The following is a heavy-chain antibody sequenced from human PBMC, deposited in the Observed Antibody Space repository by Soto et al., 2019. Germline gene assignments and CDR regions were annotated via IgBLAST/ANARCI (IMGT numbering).Heavy chain of an antibody. CDR3: AISPYKREPAAGTLFDY. CDR2: TYYRSKWYN. V-gene: IGHV6-1*01. J-gene: IGHJ4*02. D-gene: IGHD6-13*01. Sequence: PSPTLSLPCALSGDSVSSNSAAWNWIRQSPSRGLEWLGRTYYRSKWYNDYAVSVKSRLTINPDTSKNQFSLQLNSVTPEETAVYYCAISPYKREPAAGTLFDYWGQGILVTVSS. CDR1: GDSVSSNSAA.